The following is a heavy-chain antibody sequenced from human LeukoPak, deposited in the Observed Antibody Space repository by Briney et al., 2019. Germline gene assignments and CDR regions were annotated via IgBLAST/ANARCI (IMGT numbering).Heavy chain of an antibody. J-gene: IGHJ4*02. Sequence: GGSLRLSCAASGFTFSSYAMSWVRQAPGKGLEWVSAISGSGGSTYYADSVKGRFTISRDNSKNTLYLQMNSLRAEDTAVYYCAKGRRGYSYGWGVGYWGQGTLATVSS. D-gene: IGHD5-18*01. CDR3: AKGRRGYSYGWGVGY. CDR1: GFTFSSYA. CDR2: ISGSGGST. V-gene: IGHV3-23*01.